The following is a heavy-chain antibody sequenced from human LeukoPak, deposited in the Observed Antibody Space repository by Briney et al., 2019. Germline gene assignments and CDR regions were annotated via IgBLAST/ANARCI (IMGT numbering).Heavy chain of an antibody. CDR1: GFTFRNFG. V-gene: IGHV3-30*03. CDR3: AIPDADAFDI. Sequence: GGSLRLSCAASGFTFRNFGIHWVRQAPGKGPEWVAVISNDGSNKYYADSVRGRFTISRDNSKNTLYLQMNSLRAEDTAVYHCAIPDADAFDIWGQGTMVTVSS. J-gene: IGHJ3*02. CDR2: ISNDGSNK.